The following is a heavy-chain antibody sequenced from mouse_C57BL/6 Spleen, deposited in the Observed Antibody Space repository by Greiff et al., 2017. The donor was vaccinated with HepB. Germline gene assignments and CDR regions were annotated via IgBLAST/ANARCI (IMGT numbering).Heavy chain of an antibody. Sequence: QVQLKQPGAELVKPGASVKLSCKASGYTFTSYWMQWVKQRPGQGLEWIGEIDPSDSYTNYNQKFKGKATFTVDTSSSTAYMQLSSLTSEDSAVYYCARRGGNYWYFDVWGTGTTVTVSS. CDR1: GYTFTSYW. D-gene: IGHD2-1*01. V-gene: IGHV1-50*01. J-gene: IGHJ1*03. CDR2: IDPSDSYT. CDR3: ARRGGNYWYFDV.